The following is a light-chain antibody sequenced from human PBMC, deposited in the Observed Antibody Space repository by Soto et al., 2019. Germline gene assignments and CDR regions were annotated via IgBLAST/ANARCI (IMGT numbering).Light chain of an antibody. CDR3: QQRSNWPLT. CDR2: NTS. V-gene: IGKV3-11*01. CDR1: QSVGKF. J-gene: IGKJ4*01. Sequence: EIVLTQSPATLSLSPGERATLSFRFSQSVGKFLSLYQQKVGQAPRLVIYNTSDRASGIPPRFRGSGSGTEFTLTISSLEPEDFAVYYCQQRSNWPLTFGGGTKVDIK.